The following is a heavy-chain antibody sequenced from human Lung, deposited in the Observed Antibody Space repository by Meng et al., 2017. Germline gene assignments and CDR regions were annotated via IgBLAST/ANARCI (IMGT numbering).Heavy chain of an antibody. J-gene: IGHJ4*02. CDR2: IYYSGAT. V-gene: IGHV4-39*01. Sequence: QLHLQESGPGLVKPSETRSLTCTISGGSISSSSNYWDWNRQPQGKRLEWIGSIYYSGATYYNPSLKSRDTMSVDTSKNQFSLRLSSVTAADTAVFYCARRVHDGRHYHYFDYWGQGALVTVSS. CDR3: ARRVHDGRHYHYFDY. CDR1: GGSISSSSNY. D-gene: IGHD3-16*01.